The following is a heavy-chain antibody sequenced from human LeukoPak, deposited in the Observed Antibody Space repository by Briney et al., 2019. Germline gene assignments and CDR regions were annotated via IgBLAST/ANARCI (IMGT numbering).Heavy chain of an antibody. CDR1: GYTFTSYY. CDR3: ARAVSRGAYYFDY. Sequence: ASVKVSCKASGYTFTSYYMHWVRQAPGQGLEWMGIINPSGGSTSYAQKFQGRVTITADESTSTAYMELSSLRSEDTAAYYCARAVSRGAYYFDYWGQGTLVTVSS. V-gene: IGHV1-46*01. CDR2: INPSGGST. D-gene: IGHD3-10*01. J-gene: IGHJ4*02.